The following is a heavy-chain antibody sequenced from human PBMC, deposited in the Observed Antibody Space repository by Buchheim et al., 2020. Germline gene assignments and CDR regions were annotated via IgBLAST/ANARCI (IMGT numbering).Heavy chain of an antibody. V-gene: IGHV3-33*01. CDR3: ARGSLRSPSDD. J-gene: IGHJ4*02. Sequence: QVQLVESGGGVVQPGRSLRLSCAASGFTFSSYGMHWVRQAPGKGLEWVAGIWYDGSNKYYADSVKGRFTISRDNSKNTLYLQMNSLRAEDTAVYYCARGSLRSPSDDWGQGTL. CDR1: GFTFSSYG. D-gene: IGHD4-17*01. CDR2: IWYDGSNK.